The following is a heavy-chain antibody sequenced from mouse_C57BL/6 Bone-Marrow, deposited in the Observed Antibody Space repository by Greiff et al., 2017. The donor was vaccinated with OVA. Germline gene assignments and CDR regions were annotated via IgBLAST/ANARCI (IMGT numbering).Heavy chain of an antibody. V-gene: IGHV6-3*01. Sequence: EVKLEESGGGLVQPGGSMKLSCVASGFTFSNYWMNWVRQSPETGLEWVAQIRLKSDNYATHYAESVKGRFTISRDDSKRSVYLQMNNLRAEDTGIYYCTGRKITTNYFDYWGQGTTLTVSS. CDR3: TGRKITTNYFDY. D-gene: IGHD1-1*01. CDR2: IRLKSDNYAT. CDR1: GFTFSNYW. J-gene: IGHJ2*01.